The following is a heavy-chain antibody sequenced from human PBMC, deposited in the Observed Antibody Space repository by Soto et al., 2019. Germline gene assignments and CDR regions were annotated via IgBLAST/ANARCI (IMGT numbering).Heavy chain of an antibody. Sequence: QVHLVQSGAEVRKPGSSVKVSCKASGGTFVIYAFTWVRQAPGQGLEWMGGINPVFGTANNAQKFQGRVTITADVSTNTTCMELSSLRPEDTAVYYCARYYYDSSGYPHAFDIWGQGTLVTVSS. CDR3: ARYYYDSSGYPHAFDI. D-gene: IGHD3-22*01. V-gene: IGHV1-69*01. CDR2: INPVFGTA. CDR1: GGTFVIYA. J-gene: IGHJ3*02.